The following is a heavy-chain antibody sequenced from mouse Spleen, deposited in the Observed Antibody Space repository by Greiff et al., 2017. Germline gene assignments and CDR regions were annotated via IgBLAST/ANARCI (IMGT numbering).Heavy chain of an antibody. J-gene: IGHJ4*01. CDR3: ARDIAYGDAMDY. CDR1: GFTFTDYY. Sequence: EVKVVESGGGLVQPGGSLRLSCATSGFTFTDYYMSWVRQPPGKALEWLGFIRNKANGYTTEYSASVKGRFTISRDNSQSILYLQMNTLRAEDSATYYCARDIAYGDAMDYWGQGTSVTVSS. D-gene: IGHD6-5*01. V-gene: IGHV7-3*02. CDR2: IRNKANGYTT.